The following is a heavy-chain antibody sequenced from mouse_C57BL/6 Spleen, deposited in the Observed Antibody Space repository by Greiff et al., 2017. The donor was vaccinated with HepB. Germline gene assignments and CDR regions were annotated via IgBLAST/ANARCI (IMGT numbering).Heavy chain of an antibody. D-gene: IGHD1-1*01. J-gene: IGHJ3*01. CDR2: INPNNGGT. V-gene: IGHV1-26*01. CDR3: ARAYGSSSAWFAY. CDR1: GYTFADYY. Sequence: VQLQQSGPELVKPGASVKISCKASGYTFADYYMNWVKQSHGKSLEWIGDINPNNGGTSYNQKFKGKATLTVDKSSSTAYMELRSLTSEDSAVYYCARAYGSSSAWFAYWGQGTLVTVSA.